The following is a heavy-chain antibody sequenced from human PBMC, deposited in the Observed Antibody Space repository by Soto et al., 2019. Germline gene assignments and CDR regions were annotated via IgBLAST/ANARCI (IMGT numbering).Heavy chain of an antibody. D-gene: IGHD3-22*01. Sequence: QVQLVQSGAEVKKPGSSVKVSCKASGGTFSSYAISWVRQAPGQGLEWMGGIIPIFGTANYAQKFQGRVTITADESTRTAYMELSSLRSEDTAVYYCARPGGAYYDSSGYYDTAEYFQHWGQGTLVTVSS. CDR2: IIPIFGTA. V-gene: IGHV1-69*01. J-gene: IGHJ1*01. CDR1: GGTFSSYA. CDR3: ARPGGAYYDSSGYYDTAEYFQH.